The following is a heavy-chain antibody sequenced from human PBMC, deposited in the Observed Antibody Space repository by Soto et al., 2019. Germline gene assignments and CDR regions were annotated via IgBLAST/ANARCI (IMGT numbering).Heavy chain of an antibody. V-gene: IGHV3-30-3*01. CDR1: GFTFSSYA. J-gene: IGHJ6*02. CDR3: ARGQYCSSTSCYTTYYYYGMDV. Sequence: QVQLVESGGGVVQPGRSLRLSCAASGFTFSSYAMHWVRQAPGKGLEWVAVISYDGSNKYYADSVKGRFTISRDNSKNTVYLEMNSLRAEDTAVYYCARGQYCSSTSCYTTYYYYGMDVWGQGTTVTVSS. CDR2: ISYDGSNK. D-gene: IGHD2-2*02.